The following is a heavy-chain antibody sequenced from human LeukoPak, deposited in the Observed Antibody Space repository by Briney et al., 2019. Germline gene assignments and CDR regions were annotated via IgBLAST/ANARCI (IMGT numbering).Heavy chain of an antibody. J-gene: IGHJ4*02. Sequence: SETLSLTCTVSGGSISSYYWNWIRQPAGKGLEWIGRIYTSGSTNHNPSLKSRVTMSVDMSKSRFSLRLSSVTAADTAVYYCAREVRCSTTRCYSLFDYWGQGTLVTVSS. CDR1: GGSISSYY. V-gene: IGHV4-4*07. CDR3: AREVRCSTTRCYSLFDY. D-gene: IGHD2-2*02. CDR2: IYTSGST.